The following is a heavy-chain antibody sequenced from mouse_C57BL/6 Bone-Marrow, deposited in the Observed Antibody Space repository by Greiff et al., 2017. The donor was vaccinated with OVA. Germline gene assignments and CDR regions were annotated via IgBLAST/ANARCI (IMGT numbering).Heavy chain of an antibody. CDR1: GYAFSSSW. V-gene: IGHV1-82*01. CDR3: AWRGNY. CDR2: IYPGDGDT. J-gene: IGHJ2*01. Sequence: VKVVESGPELVKPGASVKISCKASGYAFSSSWMNWVKQRPGKGLEWIGRIYPGDGDTNYNGKFKGKATLTADKSSSTAYMQLSSLTSEDSAVYFYAWRGNYWGQGTTLTVSS.